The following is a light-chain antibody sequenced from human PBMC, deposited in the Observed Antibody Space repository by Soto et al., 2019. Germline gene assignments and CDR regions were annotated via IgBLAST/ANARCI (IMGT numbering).Light chain of an antibody. Sequence: DIALTQSPGTLSLSPEDRAILSCRASQSVNSGSLAWYQQRPGQAPRLLIYGATIRATGIPDKFSGSGSGTDFTLTISRLEPEDFAVYYCQQYGSSVRTFGQGTKVEIK. CDR1: QSVNSGS. CDR2: GAT. J-gene: IGKJ1*01. V-gene: IGKV3-20*01. CDR3: QQYGSSVRT.